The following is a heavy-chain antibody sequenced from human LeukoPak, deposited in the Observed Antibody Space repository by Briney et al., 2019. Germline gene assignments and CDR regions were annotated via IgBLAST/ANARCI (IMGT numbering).Heavy chain of an antibody. CDR3: ARGGIFSSTRAFDI. CDR2: TSSSSSYI. CDR1: GFTFSSYS. D-gene: IGHD2-15*01. V-gene: IGHV3-21*01. Sequence: PGGSLRLSCAASGFTFSSYSMNWVRQAPGKGLEWVSSTSSSSSYIYYADSVKGRFTISRDNAKNSLYLQMNSLRAEDTAVYYCARGGIFSSTRAFDIWGQGTMVTVSS. J-gene: IGHJ3*02.